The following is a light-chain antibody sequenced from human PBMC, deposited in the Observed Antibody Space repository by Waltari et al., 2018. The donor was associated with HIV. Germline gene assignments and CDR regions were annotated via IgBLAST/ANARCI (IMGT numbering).Light chain of an antibody. Sequence: QSALTQPASVSGSPGPSITIPCTGTSSAVGGYNYVSWYQQPPGKAPKLMIYDVSKRPSGVSNRFSGSKSGNTASLTISGLQAEDEADYYCCSYAGSSTVVFGGGTKLTVL. CDR1: SSAVGGYNY. CDR2: DVS. V-gene: IGLV2-23*02. J-gene: IGLJ2*01. CDR3: CSYAGSSTVV.